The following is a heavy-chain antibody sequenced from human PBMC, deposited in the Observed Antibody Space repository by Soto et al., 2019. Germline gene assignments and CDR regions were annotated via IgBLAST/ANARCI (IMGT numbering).Heavy chain of an antibody. J-gene: IGHJ4*02. Sequence: ASETLSLTCTVSGGSINSNNYYWAWIRQPPGKGLAWIASIYYDGSTYYNTSLKSRVTISRDTSKNQFSLRLTSMTAADTAVYYCGKVVVAATRHPDFDSWGQGTLVTSPQ. CDR1: GGSINSNNYY. V-gene: IGHV4-39*01. CDR3: GKVVVAATRHPDFDS. CDR2: IYYDGST. D-gene: IGHD2-15*01.